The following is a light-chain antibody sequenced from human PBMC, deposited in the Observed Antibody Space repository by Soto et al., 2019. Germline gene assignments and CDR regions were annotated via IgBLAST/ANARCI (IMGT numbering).Light chain of an antibody. CDR2: EVY. CDR3: SSYVGTNSYV. J-gene: IGLJ1*01. V-gene: IGLV2-8*01. Sequence: QSALTQPPSASGSPGQSVTISCTGTSSDVGGYNYVSWYQHHPGKAPKLIIYEVYNRPSGVPDRFSGSKSGTTAALTVSGLQDEDEADYYCSSYVGTNSYVFGTGTKVTVL. CDR1: SSDVGGYNY.